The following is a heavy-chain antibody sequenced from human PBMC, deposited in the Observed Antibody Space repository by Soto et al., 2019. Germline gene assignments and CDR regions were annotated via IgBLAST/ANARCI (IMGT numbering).Heavy chain of an antibody. Sequence: QVQLVQSGAEEKKPGASVKVSCKASGYTFSTYIIHWVRQAPGQRFEWMGWISPDKGNTKYSQKFQGRVTITRDTSAGTAYMELSGLTSEDTAVYYCARDPRDDASAYSWFDPWGQGTLVTVS. CDR1: GYTFSTYI. J-gene: IGHJ5*02. CDR2: ISPDKGNT. V-gene: IGHV1-3*05. CDR3: ARDPRDDASAYSWFDP. D-gene: IGHD3-22*01.